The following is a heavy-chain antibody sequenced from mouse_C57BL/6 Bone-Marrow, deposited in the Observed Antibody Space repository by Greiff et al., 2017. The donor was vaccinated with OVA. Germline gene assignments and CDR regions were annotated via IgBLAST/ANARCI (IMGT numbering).Heavy chain of an antibody. CDR1: GYTFTSYW. CDR3: ARGDWDFDY. J-gene: IGHJ2*01. V-gene: IGHV1-69*01. CDR2: IDPSDSCS. D-gene: IGHD4-1*01. Sequence: QVQLQQPGAELVKPGASVKLSCKASGYTFTSYWMHWVKQRPGRGLEWIGEIDPSDSCSTYNQKFTGKSILTIAKSSSTAYRQLSRLTSEDSAVYYCARGDWDFDYWGKGTTLTVSS.